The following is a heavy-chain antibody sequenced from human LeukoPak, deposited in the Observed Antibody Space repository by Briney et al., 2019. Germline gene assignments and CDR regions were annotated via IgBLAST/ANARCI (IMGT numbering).Heavy chain of an antibody. CDR1: GYSISSGYY. CDR2: IYHSGST. J-gene: IGHJ5*02. D-gene: IGHD1-26*01. CDR3: ARHRRSYVLYFNWFDP. V-gene: IGHV4-38-2*02. Sequence: SETLSLTCTVSGYSISSGYYWGWIRQPPGKGLEWIGSIYHSGSTYYNPSLKSRVTISVDTSKNQFSLKLSSVTAADTAVYYCARHRRSYVLYFNWFDPWGQGTLVTVSS.